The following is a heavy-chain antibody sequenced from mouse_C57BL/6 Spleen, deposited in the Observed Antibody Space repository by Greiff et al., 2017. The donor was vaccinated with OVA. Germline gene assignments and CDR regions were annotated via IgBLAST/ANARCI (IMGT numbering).Heavy chain of an antibody. J-gene: IGHJ2*01. V-gene: IGHV5-16*01. CDR1: GFTFSDYY. CDR3: ARVSDYDGYYFDY. Sequence: EVKLVESEGGLVQPGSSMKLSCTASGFTFSDYYMAWVRQVPEKGLEWVANINYDGSSTYYLDSLKSRFIISRDNAKNILYLQMSSLKSEDTATYYCARVSDYDGYYFDYWGQGTTLTVSS. CDR2: INYDGSST. D-gene: IGHD2-4*01.